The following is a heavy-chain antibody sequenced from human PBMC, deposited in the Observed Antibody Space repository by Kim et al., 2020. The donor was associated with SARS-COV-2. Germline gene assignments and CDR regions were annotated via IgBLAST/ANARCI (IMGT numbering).Heavy chain of an antibody. J-gene: IGHJ4*01. CDR1: GFTFSTYW. D-gene: IGHD3-22*01. CDR2: IGQDGSRK. V-gene: IGHV3-7*01. CDR3: ARTSLYDSGAYEDY. Sequence: GGSLRLSCAASGFTFSTYWMTWVRQVPGKGLEWVANIGQDGSRKNYVDSVKGRFTISRDNAKNALYMQMNNLGAEDTAVFYCARTSLYDSGAYEDYWGHGTLVTVSS.